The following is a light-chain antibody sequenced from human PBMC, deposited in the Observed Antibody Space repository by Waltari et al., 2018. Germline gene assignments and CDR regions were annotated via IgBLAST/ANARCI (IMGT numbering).Light chain of an antibody. CDR2: GAS. J-gene: IGKJ2*01. CDR3: QQYGSSIMYT. V-gene: IGKV3-20*01. Sequence: EVVFTQSPDTLSFSRGQRATLSCRASQSLTKRYLAWYQQKPGQAPRLLSYGASSRAAGIPYRFSGSGSETDFTLTISRLEPEDFAVYYCQQYGSSIMYTFGQGTKLEIK. CDR1: QSLTKRY.